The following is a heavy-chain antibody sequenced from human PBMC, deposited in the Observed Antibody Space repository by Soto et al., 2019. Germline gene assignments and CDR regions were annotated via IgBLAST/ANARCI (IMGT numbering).Heavy chain of an antibody. CDR2: ISGSGGST. J-gene: IGHJ1*01. CDR3: AKDSPVGVPLLRDLHD. Sequence: GWSLRLSCASSVFTFSNYGMSLVRQAPGKGLEWVSVISGSGGSTYYADSVKGRFTLSRDNSKNTVYLQMNSLRAEDTAVYYCAKDSPVGVPLLRDLHDWGQGTLVTVSS. V-gene: IGHV3-23*01. D-gene: IGHD2-15*01. CDR1: VFTFSNYG.